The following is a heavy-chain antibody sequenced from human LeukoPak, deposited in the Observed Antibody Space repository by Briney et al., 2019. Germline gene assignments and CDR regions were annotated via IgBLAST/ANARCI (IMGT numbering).Heavy chain of an antibody. V-gene: IGHV3-33*01. D-gene: IGHD3-9*01. Sequence: QPGGSLRLSCAASGFTFSSYGMHWVRQAPGKGLEWVAVIWYDGSNKYYADSVKGRFTISRDNSKNTLYLQMNSLRAEDTAVYYCARDGAVGYFDWLPQFDCWGQGTLVTVSS. J-gene: IGHJ4*02. CDR3: ARDGAVGYFDWLPQFDC. CDR1: GFTFSSYG. CDR2: IWYDGSNK.